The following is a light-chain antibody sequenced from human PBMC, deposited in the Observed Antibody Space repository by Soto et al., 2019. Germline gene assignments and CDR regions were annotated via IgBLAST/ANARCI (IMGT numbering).Light chain of an antibody. CDR3: QQRSNWPPIT. Sequence: EIVLTQSPATLSLSPGERATLSCRASQSVSSYLAWYQQKPGQAPRLLIYDASNRATGIPARFSGSGSGTDFTLTISSLEPEDFSVYYCQQRSNWPPITFGPGTRLELK. CDR2: DAS. CDR1: QSVSSY. V-gene: IGKV3-11*01. J-gene: IGKJ5*01.